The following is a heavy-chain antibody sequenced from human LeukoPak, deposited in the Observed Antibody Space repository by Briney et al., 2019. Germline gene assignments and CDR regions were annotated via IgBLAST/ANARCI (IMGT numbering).Heavy chain of an antibody. D-gene: IGHD3-10*01. CDR1: GGSIRNFY. Sequence: SETLSLTCTVSGGSIRNFYWSWLRQPAGKGLEWIGRMYTSGSTQYNPSLKSRATISVDNSKNQLSLKLTSVTAADTAVYYCARDHYGSGNYKSYFDYWGQGTQVTVSS. CDR2: MYTSGST. V-gene: IGHV4-4*07. J-gene: IGHJ4*02. CDR3: ARDHYGSGNYKSYFDY.